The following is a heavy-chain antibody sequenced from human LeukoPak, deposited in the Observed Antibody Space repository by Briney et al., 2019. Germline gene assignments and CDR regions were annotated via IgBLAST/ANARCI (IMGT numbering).Heavy chain of an antibody. D-gene: IGHD1-26*01. CDR2: IGYRGGSI. Sequence: GGSLRLSCAASGITFSNYAMSWVRQAPGKGLEWVSIIGYRGGSIYYAYSVKGRFTISRDNSKNTLSLQMNGLRPEDTAVYYCAKSWGSTKPYYNYMDVWGKGTTVTVSS. CDR3: AKSWGSTKPYYNYMDV. J-gene: IGHJ6*03. CDR1: GITFSNYA. V-gene: IGHV3-23*01.